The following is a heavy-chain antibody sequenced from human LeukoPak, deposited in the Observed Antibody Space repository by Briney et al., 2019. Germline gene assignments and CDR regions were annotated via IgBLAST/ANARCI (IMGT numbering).Heavy chain of an antibody. J-gene: IGHJ6*03. CDR1: GYTFTTYY. CDR3: ARRVYCSSASCYHYYYYMDV. V-gene: IGHV1-46*03. Sequence: GASVKVSCKASGYTFTTYYMHWVRQAPAQGLEWMGIIDPSGGSATYAQKFQGRVTMTRDTSTRTFYMELNSLRSEDTAIYYCARRVYCSSASCYHYYYYMDVWGKGTTVTVSS. CDR2: IDPSGGSA. D-gene: IGHD2-2*01.